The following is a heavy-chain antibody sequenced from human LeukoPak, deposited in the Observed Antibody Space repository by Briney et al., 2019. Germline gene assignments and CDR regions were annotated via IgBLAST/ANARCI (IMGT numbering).Heavy chain of an antibody. CDR3: ARDQVVPAAGWFDP. Sequence: PSETLSLTCAVYGGSFSGYYWSWIRQPPGKGLEWIGYIYHSGSTYYNPSLKSRVTISVDRSKNQFSLKLSSVTAADTAVYYCARDQVVPAAGWFDPWGQGTLVTVSS. CDR1: GGSFSGYY. V-gene: IGHV4-34*01. J-gene: IGHJ5*02. CDR2: IYHSGST. D-gene: IGHD2-2*01.